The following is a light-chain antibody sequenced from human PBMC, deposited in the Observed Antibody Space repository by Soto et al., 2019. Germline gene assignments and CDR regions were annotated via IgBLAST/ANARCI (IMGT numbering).Light chain of an antibody. CDR2: GAS. CDR3: QQYNSRPT. Sequence: EIVLTQSPATLSVSPGESATLSCRASQSVTSHLAWYQQKPGQAPRLLIFGASTRATGIPARFSGSGSGTDSTLTISSLQSEDFAVYYCQQYNSRPTFGQGTKVDIK. V-gene: IGKV3-15*01. J-gene: IGKJ2*01. CDR1: QSVTSH.